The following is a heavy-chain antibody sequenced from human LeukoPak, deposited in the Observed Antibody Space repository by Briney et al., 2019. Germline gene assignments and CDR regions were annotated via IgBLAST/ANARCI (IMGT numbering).Heavy chain of an antibody. V-gene: IGHV4-61*08. D-gene: IGHD4-23*01. Sequence: PSETLSLTCTVSGGSVSSGGYYWSWIRQPPGKGLEWIGYIYYSGSTNYNPSLKSRVTISVDTSKNQFSLRLTSVTAADTAVYYCARLARKTTVVPPDFDSWGQGTLVTVSS. J-gene: IGHJ4*02. CDR1: GGSVSSGGYY. CDR2: IYYSGST. CDR3: ARLARKTTVVPPDFDS.